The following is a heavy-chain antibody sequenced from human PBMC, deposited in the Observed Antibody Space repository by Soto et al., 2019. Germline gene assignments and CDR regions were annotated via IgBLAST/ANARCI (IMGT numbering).Heavy chain of an antibody. CDR2: IIPIFGTA. CDR3: ARSYSSASYWFDP. Sequence: QVQLVQSGAEVKKPGSSVKVSCKASGGTFSSYAISWVRQAPGQGLEWMGGIIPIFGTANYAQKFQGRVTMTAGASTSTAYMERSSLRSEDTAVYYGARSYSSASYWFDPWGQGTLVTVSS. D-gene: IGHD6-6*01. CDR1: GGTFSSYA. V-gene: IGHV1-69*12. J-gene: IGHJ5*02.